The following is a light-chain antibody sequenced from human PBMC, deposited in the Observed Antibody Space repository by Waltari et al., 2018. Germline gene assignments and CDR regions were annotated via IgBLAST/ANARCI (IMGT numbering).Light chain of an antibody. CDR1: TSNIAINP. CDR2: SRN. V-gene: IGLV1-44*01. J-gene: IGLJ2*01. Sequence: QSVLTHPPSASGTPGQRVAISCSGSTSNIAINPGNWYQHRPGAAPKLLMYSRNQRPQGVPDRFSGSKSGTTASLAISGLQSEDEADYYCATWDDSLNVPLVGGGTKLTVL. CDR3: ATWDDSLNVPL.